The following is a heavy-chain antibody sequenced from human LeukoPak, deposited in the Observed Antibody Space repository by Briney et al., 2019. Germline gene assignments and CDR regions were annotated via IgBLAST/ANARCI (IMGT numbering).Heavy chain of an antibody. J-gene: IGHJ4*02. V-gene: IGHV3-48*03. Sequence: GGSLRLSCAASGFTVSSYEMNWVRHAPGKGLGWVSYISRSGSVKFYADSVKGRFTISRDNAKNSLHLQMNSLRAEDTAVYYCARDWLRVGYWGQGTLVTVSS. CDR2: ISRSGSVK. CDR1: GFTVSSYE. D-gene: IGHD5-12*01. CDR3: ARDWLRVGY.